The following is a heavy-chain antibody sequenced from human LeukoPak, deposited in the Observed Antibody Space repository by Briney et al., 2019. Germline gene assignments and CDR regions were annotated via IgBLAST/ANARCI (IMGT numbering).Heavy chain of an antibody. J-gene: IGHJ4*02. V-gene: IGHV3-23*01. CDR1: GFTFSSYA. CDR3: ARGLYSSSP. Sequence: PGRSLRLSCAASGFTFSSYAMSWVRQAPGKGLEWVSAISGSGFTYYADSVKGRFTFSRDNSKNTLYLQMNSLRAEDTAVYYCARGLYSSSPWGQGTLVTVSS. CDR2: ISGSGFT. D-gene: IGHD6-6*01.